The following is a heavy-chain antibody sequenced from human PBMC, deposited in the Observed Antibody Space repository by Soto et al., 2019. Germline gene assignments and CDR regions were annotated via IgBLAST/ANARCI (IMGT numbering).Heavy chain of an antibody. CDR3: AKDLVVFWSGPTTWFDP. D-gene: IGHD3-3*01. J-gene: IGHJ5*02. CDR1: GFTFSSYG. V-gene: IGHV3-30*18. Sequence: LRLSCAASGFTFSSYGMHWVRQAPGKGLERVAVISYDGSNKYYADSVKGRFTISRDNSKNTLYLQMNSLRAEDTAVYYCAKDLVVFWSGPTTWFDPWGQGTLVTVSS. CDR2: ISYDGSNK.